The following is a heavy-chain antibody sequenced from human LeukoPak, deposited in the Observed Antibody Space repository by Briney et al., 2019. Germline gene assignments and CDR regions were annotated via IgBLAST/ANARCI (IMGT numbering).Heavy chain of an antibody. CDR1: GGSISSGDYY. CDR2: IYCSGST. J-gene: IGHJ6*02. V-gene: IGHV4-30-4*01. CDR3: ARAVLVYYYYGMDV. Sequence: SSQTLSLTCTVSGGSISSGDYYWSWIRQPPGKGLEWIGYIYCSGSTYYNPSLKSRVTISVDTSKNQFSLKLSSVTAADTAVYYCARAVLVYYYYGMDVWGQGTTVTVSS.